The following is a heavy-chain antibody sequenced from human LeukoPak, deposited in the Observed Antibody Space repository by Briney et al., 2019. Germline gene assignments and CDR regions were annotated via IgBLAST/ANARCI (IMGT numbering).Heavy chain of an antibody. CDR1: GYTLTELS. D-gene: IGHD6-13*01. CDR2: INPNSGGT. CDR3: ASRQYSSSWHVLGQPNSRDPYYYYYMDV. Sequence: ASVKVSCKVSGYTLTELSMHWVRQAPGQGLEWMGWINPNSGGTNYAQKFQGRVTMTRDTSISTAYMELSRLRSDDTAVYYCASRQYSSSWHVLGQPNSRDPYYYYYMDVWGKGTTVTVSS. V-gene: IGHV1-2*02. J-gene: IGHJ6*03.